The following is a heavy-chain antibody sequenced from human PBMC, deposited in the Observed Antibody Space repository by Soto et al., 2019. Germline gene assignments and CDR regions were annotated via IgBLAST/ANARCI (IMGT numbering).Heavy chain of an antibody. CDR1: GFTFSSYS. CDR2: ISSSSSYI. Sequence: GGSLRLSCAASGFTFSSYSMNWVRQAPGKGLEWVSSISSSSSYIYYADSVKGRFTISRDNAKNSLYLQMNSLRAEDTAVYYCARGGSTQIQQYYYYGMDVWGQGTTVTVSS. CDR3: ARGGSTQIQQYYYYGMDV. V-gene: IGHV3-21*01. J-gene: IGHJ6*02. D-gene: IGHD5-18*01.